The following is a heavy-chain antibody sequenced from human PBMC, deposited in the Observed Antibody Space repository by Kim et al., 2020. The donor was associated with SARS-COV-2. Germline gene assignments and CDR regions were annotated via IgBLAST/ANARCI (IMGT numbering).Heavy chain of an antibody. CDR2: INSNCST. D-gene: IGHD1-1*01. Sequence: SETLSLTCTVSGDSISSYYLSWIRHPPGKGLEWVWRINSNCSTNYYPNPMIRLTITFDVSTNHIPLRLNLSTVADTAAYYFSKDVKGVTGIDLCDPLDQ. V-gene: IGHV4-4*07. J-gene: IGHJ5*02. CDR3: SKDVKGVTGIDLCDP. CDR1: GDSISSYY.